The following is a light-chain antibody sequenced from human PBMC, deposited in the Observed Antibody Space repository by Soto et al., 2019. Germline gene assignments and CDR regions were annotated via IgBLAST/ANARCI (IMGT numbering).Light chain of an antibody. V-gene: IGKV3-20*01. CDR2: AAS. J-gene: IGKJ2*01. Sequence: EIVLTQSPGTLALSPGDRATLSCRASQRVSANYVAWYQQKPGQAPRLLIYAASSRATGIPDRFSGSGSGTEFILTISTLEPEDFAVDYCQQYGSSSYTFGQGTKLEIK. CDR3: QQYGSSSYT. CDR1: QRVSANY.